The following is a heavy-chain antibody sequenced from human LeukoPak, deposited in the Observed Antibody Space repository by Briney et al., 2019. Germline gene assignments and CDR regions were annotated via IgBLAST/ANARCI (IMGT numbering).Heavy chain of an antibody. D-gene: IGHD5-18*01. V-gene: IGHV4-59*01. CDR3: ARGAYSYGPLDY. J-gene: IGHJ4*02. CDR2: IYYSGST. Sequence: SETLSLTCTVSGGSISSYYWSWIRQPPGKGLEWIGYIYYSGSTNYNPSLKSRVTISVDTSKNQFSLKLSSVTAADTAVYYCARGAYSYGPLDYWGQGTLVTVSS. CDR1: GGSISSYY.